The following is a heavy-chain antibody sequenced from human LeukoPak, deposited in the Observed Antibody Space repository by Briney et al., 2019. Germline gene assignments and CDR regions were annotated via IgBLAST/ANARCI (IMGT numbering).Heavy chain of an antibody. CDR2: IYYSGST. V-gene: IGHV4-39*01. CDR3: ARQLMITFGGVIVSGFDY. D-gene: IGHD3-16*02. J-gene: IGHJ4*02. Sequence: KPSETPSLTCTVSGGSISSSSYYWGWIRQPPGKGLEWIGSIYYSGSTYYNPSLKSRVTISVDTSKNQFSLKLSSVTAADTAVYYCARQLMITFGGVIVSGFDYWGQGTLVTVSS. CDR1: GGSISSSSYY.